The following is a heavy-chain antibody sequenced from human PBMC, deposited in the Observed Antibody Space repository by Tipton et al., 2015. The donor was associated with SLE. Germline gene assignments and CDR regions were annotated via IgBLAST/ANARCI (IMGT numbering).Heavy chain of an antibody. CDR3: ASSGGLTLTFDY. J-gene: IGHJ4*02. CDR1: GFTFDDYA. CDR2: ISGDGGST. Sequence: SLRLSCAASGFTFDDYAMHWVRQAPGKGLEWVSLISGDGGSTYYADSVKGRFTISRDNAKNSLYLQMNSLRAEDTAVYYCASSGGLTLTFDYWGQGTLVTVSS. V-gene: IGHV3-43*02. D-gene: IGHD1-20*01.